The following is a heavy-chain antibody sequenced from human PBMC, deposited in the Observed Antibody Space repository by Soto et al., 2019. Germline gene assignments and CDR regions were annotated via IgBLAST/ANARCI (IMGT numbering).Heavy chain of an antibody. J-gene: IGHJ4*02. Sequence: QVYLVQSGAEVKKPGSSVKICCKASGGIFSSNTINWVRQAAGQGLEWMGGIIPLFGTANYAEKFQGRVTITADKSTKTEYMELTSLRSEDTAVYYCASKAACGGDCYAFDSWGQGTLVTVSS. CDR2: IIPLFGTA. D-gene: IGHD2-21*02. CDR1: GGIFSSNT. V-gene: IGHV1-69*06. CDR3: ASKAACGGDCYAFDS.